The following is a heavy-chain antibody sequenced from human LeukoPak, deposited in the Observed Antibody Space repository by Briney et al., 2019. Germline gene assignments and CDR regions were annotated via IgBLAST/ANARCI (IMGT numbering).Heavy chain of an antibody. J-gene: IGHJ4*02. CDR3: ARAFPTVTTFDY. V-gene: IGHV2-70*11. Sequence: SGPTLVNPTQTLTLTCTFSGFSLSTSGMCVSWIRQPPGKALEWLARIDWDDDKYYSTSLKTRPTISKDTSKNQVVLTMTNMDPVDTATYYCARAFPTVTTFDYWGQGTLVTVSS. CDR1: GFSLSTSGMC. CDR2: IDWDDDK. D-gene: IGHD4-17*01.